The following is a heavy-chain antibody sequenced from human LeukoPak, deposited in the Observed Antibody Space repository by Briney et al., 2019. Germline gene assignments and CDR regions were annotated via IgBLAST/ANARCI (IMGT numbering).Heavy chain of an antibody. CDR1: GLTFSRDW. J-gene: IGHJ1*01. Sequence: GGSPRLSCEDSGLTFSRDWMGWVRQAPGKGLEWVANIRQDGGETYYGDSVKGRFIISRDNAKNSLFLQMNRLRAEDTAVYYCATYSSLNTRELQYRGPRTLVTVSP. V-gene: IGHV3-7*01. CDR3: ATYSSLNTRELQY. CDR2: IRQDGGET. D-gene: IGHD3-22*01.